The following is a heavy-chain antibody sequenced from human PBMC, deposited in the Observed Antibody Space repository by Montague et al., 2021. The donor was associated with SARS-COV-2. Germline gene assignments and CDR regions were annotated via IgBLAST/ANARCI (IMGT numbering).Heavy chain of an antibody. Sequence: SETLSLTCTVSGDSIGSSSYYWGWIRQPPGEGLEWIGSIYHDGNTYYNPSLKTRVSLSIDERKNQFSLKFYSVTVADTAVYSCARGPKMGGSGYYYNWGQGTLVTVSS. J-gene: IGHJ1*01. CDR2: IYHDGNT. CDR3: ARGPKMGGSGYYYN. D-gene: IGHD3-22*01. V-gene: IGHV4-39*01. CDR1: GDSIGSSSYY.